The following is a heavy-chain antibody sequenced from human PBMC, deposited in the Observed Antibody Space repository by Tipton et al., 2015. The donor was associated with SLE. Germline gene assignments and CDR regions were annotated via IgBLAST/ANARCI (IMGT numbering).Heavy chain of an antibody. D-gene: IGHD5-12*01. V-gene: IGHV4-34*01. Sequence: TLSITCAVYGGSFSGYYWSWIRQPPGKGLEWIGEINHSGSTNYNPSLKSRVTISVDTSKNQFSLKLSSVTAADTAVYYCARGRDIVATIRFDYWGQGTLVTVSS. CDR2: INHSGST. CDR1: GGSFSGYY. CDR3: ARGRDIVATIRFDY. J-gene: IGHJ4*02.